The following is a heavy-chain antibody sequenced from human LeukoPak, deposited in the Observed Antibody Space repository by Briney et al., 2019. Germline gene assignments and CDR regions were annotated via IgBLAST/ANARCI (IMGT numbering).Heavy chain of an antibody. V-gene: IGHV4-4*07. CDR3: ARSVHYDFWSGYYGGLESFDY. Sequence: SETLSLTCTVSGGSISSYYWSWIRQPAGKGLVWIGRIYTSGSTNYNPSLKSRVTMSVDTSKNQFSLKLSSVIAADTAVYYCARSVHYDFWSGYYGGLESFDYWGQGTLVTVSS. J-gene: IGHJ4*02. D-gene: IGHD3-3*01. CDR2: IYTSGST. CDR1: GGSISSYY.